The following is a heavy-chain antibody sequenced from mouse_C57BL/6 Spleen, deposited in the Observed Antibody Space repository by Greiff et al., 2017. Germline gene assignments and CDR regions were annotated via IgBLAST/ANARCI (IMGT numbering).Heavy chain of an antibody. J-gene: IGHJ3*01. V-gene: IGHV1-15*01. Sequence: QVQLQQSGAELVRPGASVTLSCKASGYTFTDYEMHWVKQTPVHGLEWIGAIDPETGGTAYNQKFKGKAILTEDKSSSTAYMELRSLTSDDSAVYYCTRGRTVPFAYWGQGTLVTVSA. D-gene: IGHD1-1*01. CDR1: GYTFTDYE. CDR3: TRGRTVPFAY. CDR2: IDPETGGT.